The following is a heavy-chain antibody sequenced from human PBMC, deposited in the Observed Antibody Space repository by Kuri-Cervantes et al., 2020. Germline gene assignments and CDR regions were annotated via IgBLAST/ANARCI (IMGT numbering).Heavy chain of an antibody. J-gene: IGHJ3*02. CDR1: GFTRSTYG. Sequence: GGSLRLSCAASGFTRSTYGMHWVRQAPGKGLDGVAVIWYDGSNKYYADSVKDRFTIPRDNAKNSLYLQMNSLRAEDTALYYCAKGRNSGYGFDAIDIWGQGTTVTVSS. CDR3: AKGRNSGYGFDAIDI. CDR2: IWYDGSNK. D-gene: IGHD5-12*01. V-gene: IGHV3-33*03.